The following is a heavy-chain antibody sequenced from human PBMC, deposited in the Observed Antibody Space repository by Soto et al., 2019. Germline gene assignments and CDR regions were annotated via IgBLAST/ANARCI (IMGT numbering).Heavy chain of an antibody. CDR3: ARGRLEANDFWSGIVAFDI. Sequence: ASVKVSCKAPRDTFTSYYINWVRQAPGQGLEWMGVINPHGGSTAYAQKFKGRVTITADKSTKTAYMELSSLRFEDTAVYYCARGRLEANDFWSGIVAFDIWGLGTMVTVSS. D-gene: IGHD3-3*01. CDR2: INPHGGST. V-gene: IGHV1-46*01. CDR1: RDTFTSYY. J-gene: IGHJ3*02.